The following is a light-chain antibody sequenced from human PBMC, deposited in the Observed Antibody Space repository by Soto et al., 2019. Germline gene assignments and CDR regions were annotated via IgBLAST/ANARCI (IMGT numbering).Light chain of an antibody. J-gene: IGKJ1*01. Sequence: EIVLTQSPATLSSFPGDRVTLSCRASQSVSSNLAWYQQKPGQAPRLLIYGASTRATGIPARFSGSGSGTELTLTISSLQSEDGEVYYCQQYNNWPRTFGQGTKVDIK. V-gene: IGKV3-15*01. CDR1: QSVSSN. CDR3: QQYNNWPRT. CDR2: GAS.